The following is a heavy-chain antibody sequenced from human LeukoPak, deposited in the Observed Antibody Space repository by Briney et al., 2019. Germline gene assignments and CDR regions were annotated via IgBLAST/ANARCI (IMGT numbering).Heavy chain of an antibody. CDR3: ARAGIAAAGTLYYYYYMDV. D-gene: IGHD6-13*01. CDR1: GGSISSSSYY. J-gene: IGHJ6*03. V-gene: IGHV4-39*07. Sequence: SETLSLTCTVSGGSISSSSYYWGWIRQPPGKGLEWIGSIYYSGSTYYNPSLKSRVTMSVDTSKNQFSLKLSSVTAADTAVYYCARAGIAAAGTLYYYYYMDVWGKGTTVTISS. CDR2: IYYSGST.